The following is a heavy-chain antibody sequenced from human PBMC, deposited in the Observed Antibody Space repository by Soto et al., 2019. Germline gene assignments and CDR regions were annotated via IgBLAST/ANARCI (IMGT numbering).Heavy chain of an antibody. J-gene: IGHJ3*02. V-gene: IGHV4-59*08. D-gene: IGHD2-15*01. CDR1: GGSISSYY. Sequence: SETLSLTCTVSGGSISSYYWSWIRQPPGKGLEWIGYIYYSGSTNYNPSLKSRVTISVDTSKNQFSLKLSSVTAADTAVYYCARLTAYCSGGSCFDAFDIWGQGTMVTVSS. CDR2: IYYSGST. CDR3: ARLTAYCSGGSCFDAFDI.